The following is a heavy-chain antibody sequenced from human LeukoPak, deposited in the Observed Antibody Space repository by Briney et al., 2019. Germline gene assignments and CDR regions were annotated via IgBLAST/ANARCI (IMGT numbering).Heavy chain of an antibody. CDR3: ARGRIASGAYYYYMDV. CDR2: IYYSGST. Sequence: SETLSLTCTVSGGSISSYYWSWIRQPPGKGLEWIGYIYYSGSTNYNPSLKSRVTISVDTSKNQFSLKLSSVTAADTAVYYCARGRIASGAYYYYMDVWGKGTTVTVSS. V-gene: IGHV4-59*12. CDR1: GGSISSYY. J-gene: IGHJ6*03. D-gene: IGHD2-21*01.